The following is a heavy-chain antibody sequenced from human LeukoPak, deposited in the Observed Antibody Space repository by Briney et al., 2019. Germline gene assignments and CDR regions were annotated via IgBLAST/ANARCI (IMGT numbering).Heavy chain of an antibody. D-gene: IGHD3/OR15-3a*01. Sequence: PGGSLRLSCDASGFTFNSFSMSWVRQAPGRGLEWVANINQDGSEKFYVVSLRDRFTISRDNAKNSLYLQMNSLRAEDTAVYYCARARTGRYFDYWGQGTLVTVSS. CDR2: INQDGSEK. CDR1: GFTFNSFS. CDR3: ARARTGRYFDY. V-gene: IGHV3-7*01. J-gene: IGHJ4*02.